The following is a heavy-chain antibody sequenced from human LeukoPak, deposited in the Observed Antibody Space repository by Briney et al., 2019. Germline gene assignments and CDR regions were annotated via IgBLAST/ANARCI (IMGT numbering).Heavy chain of an antibody. J-gene: IGHJ4*02. CDR3: ARGSNVVYSSGWSGGY. Sequence: ASVKVSCRASGYTFTSYAMNWVRQAPGQGLEWMGWINTNTGNPTYAQGFTGRFVFSLDTSVSTAYLQISSLKAEDTAVYYCARGSNVVYSSGWSGGYWGQGTLVTVSS. V-gene: IGHV7-4-1*02. D-gene: IGHD6-19*01. CDR1: GYTFTSYA. CDR2: INTNTGNP.